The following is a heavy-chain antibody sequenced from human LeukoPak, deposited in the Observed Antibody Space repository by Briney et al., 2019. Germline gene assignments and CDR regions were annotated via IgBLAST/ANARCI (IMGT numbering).Heavy chain of an antibody. CDR3: ARVSVATIKGGLDY. V-gene: IGHV1-18*01. J-gene: IGHJ4*02. Sequence: ASVKVSCKASGYTFTSYGISWVRRAPGQGLEWMGWISAYNGNTNYAQKLQGRVTMTTDTSTSTAYMELRSLRSDATAVYYCARVSVATIKGGLDYWGQGTLVTVSS. CDR2: ISAYNGNT. D-gene: IGHD5-12*01. CDR1: GYTFTSYG.